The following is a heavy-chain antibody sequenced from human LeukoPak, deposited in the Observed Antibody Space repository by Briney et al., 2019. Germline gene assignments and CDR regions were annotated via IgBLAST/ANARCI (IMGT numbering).Heavy chain of an antibody. CDR1: GGSISSGGYY. CDR3: AKDLPGFFDY. V-gene: IGHV4-31*03. J-gene: IGHJ4*02. CDR2: IYYSGST. Sequence: SETLSLTCTVSGGSISSGGYYWSWIRQHPGKGLEWIGYIYYSGSTYYNPSLKSRVTISVDTSKNQFSLKLSSVTAADTAVYYCAKDLPGFFDYWGQGTLVTVSS.